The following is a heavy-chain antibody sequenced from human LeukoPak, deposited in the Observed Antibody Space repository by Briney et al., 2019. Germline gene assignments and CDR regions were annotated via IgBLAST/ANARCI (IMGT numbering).Heavy chain of an antibody. CDR2: ISYDGSNK. CDR1: GFTFSNYG. V-gene: IGHV3-30*18. Sequence: PRGSLRLSCAASGFTFSNYGMHWVRQAPGKGLEWVAVISYDGSNKYYADSVKGRFTISRDNSKNTLYLQMNSLRAEDTAVYYCVEGQPGGTQLPSLAPYYFDYWGQGTLVTVSS. CDR3: VEGQPGGTQLPSLAPYYFDY. D-gene: IGHD5-18*01. J-gene: IGHJ4*02.